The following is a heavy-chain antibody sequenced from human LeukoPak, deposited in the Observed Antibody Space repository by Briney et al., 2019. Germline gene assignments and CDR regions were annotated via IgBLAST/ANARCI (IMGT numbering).Heavy chain of an antibody. CDR2: SSGSGGST. Sequence: GGSLRLSCAASGFTFSSYAMSWVRPAPGKGLEWVSASSGSGGSTYYADSVKGRFTISRDNSKNTLYLQMNSLRAEDTAVYYCAKNWFGELLLGRFDPWGQGTLVTASS. CDR1: GFTFSSYA. CDR3: AKNWFGELLLGRFDP. V-gene: IGHV3-23*01. J-gene: IGHJ5*02. D-gene: IGHD3-10*01.